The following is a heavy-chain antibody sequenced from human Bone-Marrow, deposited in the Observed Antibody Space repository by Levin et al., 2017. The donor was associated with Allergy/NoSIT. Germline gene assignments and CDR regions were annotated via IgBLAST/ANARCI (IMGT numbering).Heavy chain of an antibody. Sequence: HSGGSLRLSCAASGFSFSSTWMHWVRQAPGKGLVWVARIQSDGLTTKYADSVKGRFTISRDNVKNTLYLQMNSLRAEDTAVYYCARDWYYTSDYWGQGTLVTVSS. J-gene: IGHJ4*02. V-gene: IGHV3-74*03. CDR1: GFSFSSTW. D-gene: IGHD3-3*01. CDR2: IQSDGLTT. CDR3: ARDWYYTSDY.